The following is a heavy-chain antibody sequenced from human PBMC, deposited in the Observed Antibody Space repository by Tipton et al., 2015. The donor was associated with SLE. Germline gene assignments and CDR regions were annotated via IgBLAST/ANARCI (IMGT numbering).Heavy chain of an antibody. Sequence: TLSLTCAVYGGSFSGYSWSWIRQPPGKGLEWIGQTNPSGNTNYNPSLKSRVTISVDTSNNQLSLKLTSVTAADTAVYYCARGAKERITLVRVRPYYLDYWGQGSLVTVSS. D-gene: IGHD3-10*01. CDR3: ARGAKERITLVRVRPYYLDY. V-gene: IGHV4-34*01. J-gene: IGHJ4*01. CDR2: TNPSGNT. CDR1: GGSFSGYS.